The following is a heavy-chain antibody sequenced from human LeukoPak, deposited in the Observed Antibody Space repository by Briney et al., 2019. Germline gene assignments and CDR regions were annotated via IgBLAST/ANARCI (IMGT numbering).Heavy chain of an antibody. J-gene: IGHJ5*02. CDR1: GFTFSSYL. D-gene: IGHD2-15*01. V-gene: IGHV3-7*01. Sequence: QSGGSLRLSCAASGFTFSSYLMSCVRQAPGKGLEWVANIKKDGSEKYYVDSVKGRFTISRDNAKNSLYLQMNSLRAEDTAVYYCARVLDCSGGSCYSFNWFDPWGQGTLVTVSS. CDR3: ARVLDCSGGSCYSFNWFDP. CDR2: IKKDGSEK.